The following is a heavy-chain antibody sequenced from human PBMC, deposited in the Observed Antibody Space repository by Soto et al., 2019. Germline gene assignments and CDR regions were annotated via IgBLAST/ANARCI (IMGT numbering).Heavy chain of an antibody. CDR3: ARVGIAATSTSFYFDS. Sequence: PSENLSLTCTVSGGSITTYYWSWIRRPPGPGLEWIGYIYSSGSTNHNPSLKSRVTISVDTSKNQFSLKLNSVTAADTAVYYCARVGIAATSTSFYFDSWGRGTLVTVSS. V-gene: IGHV4-59*01. CDR2: IYSSGST. CDR1: GGSITTYY. D-gene: IGHD6-13*01. J-gene: IGHJ4*02.